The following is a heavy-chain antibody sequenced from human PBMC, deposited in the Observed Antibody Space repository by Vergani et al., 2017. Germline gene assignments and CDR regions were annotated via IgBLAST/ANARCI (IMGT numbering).Heavy chain of an antibody. D-gene: IGHD4-11*01. J-gene: IGHJ6*03. V-gene: IGHV4-34*01. Sequence: QVQLQQWGGGLLKPSETLSLTCVVNGGSFTSYHWPWIRQSPGEGLEWVGDIDHTGRPDYNPSLKSRLTMSVDKSRNQFSLTLNSVTATDTAIYFCARVNTETNGHLYYYYYMDVWGQGTVVTVS. CDR1: GGSFTSYH. CDR2: IDHTGRP. CDR3: ARVNTETNGHLYYYYYMDV.